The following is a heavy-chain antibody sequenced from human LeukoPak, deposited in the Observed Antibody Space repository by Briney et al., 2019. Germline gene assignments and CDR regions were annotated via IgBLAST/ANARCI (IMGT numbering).Heavy chain of an antibody. V-gene: IGHV1-8*01. J-gene: IGHJ5*02. D-gene: IGHD3-16*02. CDR1: GYTFTSYD. CDR3: ARAFYDYVWGSYLP. CDR2: VNPNSGNT. Sequence: GSSVKVSCKASGYTFTSYDINWVRQATGQGLEWMGWVNPNSGNTGYAQKFQGRVTMTRNTSISTAYMELSSLRSEDTAVYYCARAFYDYVWGSYLPWGQGTLVTVSS.